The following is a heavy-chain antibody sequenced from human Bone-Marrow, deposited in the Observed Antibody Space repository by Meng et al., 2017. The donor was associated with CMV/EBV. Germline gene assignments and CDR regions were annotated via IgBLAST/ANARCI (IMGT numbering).Heavy chain of an antibody. V-gene: IGHV3-21*01. CDR2: ISSSSSYI. Sequence: GVLKISCAASGFTFSSYSMNWVRQAPGKGLEWVSSISSSSSYIYYADSVKGRFTISRDNAKNSLYLQMNSLRAEDTAVYYCARGADGVAAPELGYWGQGTLVTVSS. D-gene: IGHD6-13*01. J-gene: IGHJ4*02. CDR1: GFTFSSYS. CDR3: ARGADGVAAPELGY.